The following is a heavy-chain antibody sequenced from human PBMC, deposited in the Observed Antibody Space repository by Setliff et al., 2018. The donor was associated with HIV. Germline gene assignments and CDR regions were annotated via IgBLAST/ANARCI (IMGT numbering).Heavy chain of an antibody. D-gene: IGHD7-27*01. CDR2: INHSGST. J-gene: IGHJ4*02. CDR1: GYSISSGYY. Sequence: PSETLSLTCGVSGYSISSGYYWGWIRQPPGKGLEWIGEINHSGSTNYNPSLKSRVTISVDTSKNQFSLKLSSVTAADTAVYYCARLGYRWGGNDYWGQGTLVTVSS. V-gene: IGHV4-38-2*01. CDR3: ARLGYRWGGNDY.